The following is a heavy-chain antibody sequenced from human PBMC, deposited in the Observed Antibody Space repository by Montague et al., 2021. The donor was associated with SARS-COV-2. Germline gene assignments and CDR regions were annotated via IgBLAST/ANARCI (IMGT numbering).Heavy chain of an antibody. Sequence: SETLSLTCAVHGTSFSGYYWNWIRQPPGKGLEWIGEISRGGSTKYSPSLKSRLTISADTSKNQFSLKLTSVAAADTAVYYCARLRDGVVPSPILGVGPYYSYYYMDVWGRGTTVTVSS. J-gene: IGHJ6*03. D-gene: IGHD3-10*01. CDR2: ISRGGST. CDR3: ARLRDGVVPSPILGVGPYYSYYYMDV. V-gene: IGHV4-34*01. CDR1: GTSFSGYY.